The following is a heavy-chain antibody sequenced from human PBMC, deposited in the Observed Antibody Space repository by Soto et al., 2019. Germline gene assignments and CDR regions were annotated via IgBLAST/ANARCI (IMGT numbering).Heavy chain of an antibody. CDR3: VRDSGAKLSRS. D-gene: IGHD6-13*01. V-gene: IGHV1-69*13. J-gene: IGHJ4*02. CDR2: IVPIYRTA. CDR1: GGTFSSYR. Sequence: SVKVSCKASGGTFSSYRINWVRQAPVQGLEWVGGIVPIYRTADYAQKFQGRVTITADDPARTTYLELTSLKSQDTAVDYCVRDSGAKLSRSWGQGTMVTFSS.